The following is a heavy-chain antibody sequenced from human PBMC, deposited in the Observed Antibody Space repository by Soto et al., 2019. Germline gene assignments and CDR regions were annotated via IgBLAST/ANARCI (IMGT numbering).Heavy chain of an antibody. CDR3: ARGAINYYYEDF. J-gene: IGHJ6*03. CDR2: IKRDGSTT. Sequence: EVQLVESGGGLVQPGGSLRLSCAASGFTFSDYWMHWVRQAPGKGLEWVSRIKRDGSTTNYADSVKGRFTISRDNAKNTLYLEMNGLRVEDTADYYCARGAINYYYEDFWGKGTTVTVSS. CDR1: GFTFSDYW. V-gene: IGHV3-74*01.